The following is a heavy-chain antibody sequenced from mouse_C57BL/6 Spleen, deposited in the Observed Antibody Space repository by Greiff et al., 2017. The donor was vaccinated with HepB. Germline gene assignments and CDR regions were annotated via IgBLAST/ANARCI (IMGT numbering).Heavy chain of an antibody. V-gene: IGHV1-20*01. Sequence: EVQLQESGPELVKPGDSVKISCKASGYSFTGYFMNWVMQSHGKSLEWIGRINPYNGDTFYNQKFKGKATLTVDKSSSTAHMERRSLTSEDSAVYYCARGRYYAPCDYWGKGTTLTVSS. CDR1: GYSFTGYF. D-gene: IGHD1-1*01. CDR2: INPYNGDT. CDR3: ARGRYYAPCDY. J-gene: IGHJ2*01.